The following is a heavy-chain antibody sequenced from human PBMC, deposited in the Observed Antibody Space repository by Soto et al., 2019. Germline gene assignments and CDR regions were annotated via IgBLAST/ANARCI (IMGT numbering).Heavy chain of an antibody. Sequence: PEGSLRLSCTASGFTIGEYAIGRVRQACGKGMEWVGFIRSIAYGGTTEYPAPAKGRFTLSRDDSKSIAYLQMNSLKTEDTAVYYCTRASYDSSGYYYVNAFDIWGQGTMVTVSS. V-gene: IGHV3-49*04. CDR2: IRSIAYGGTT. CDR3: TRASYDSSGYYYVNAFDI. D-gene: IGHD3-22*01. CDR1: GFTIGEYA. J-gene: IGHJ3*02.